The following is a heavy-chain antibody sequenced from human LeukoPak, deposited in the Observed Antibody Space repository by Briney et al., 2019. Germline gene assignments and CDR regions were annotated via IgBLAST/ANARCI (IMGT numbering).Heavy chain of an antibody. CDR1: GGSISGYY. CDR2: INHSGST. D-gene: IGHD3-3*01. Sequence: PSETLSLTCTVSGGSISGYYWSWIRQPPGKGLEWIGEINHSGSTNYNPSLKSRVTISVDTSKNQFSLKLSSVTAADTAVYYCAGVQRFSRFWGQGTLVTVSS. V-gene: IGHV4-34*01. J-gene: IGHJ4*02. CDR3: AGVQRFSRF.